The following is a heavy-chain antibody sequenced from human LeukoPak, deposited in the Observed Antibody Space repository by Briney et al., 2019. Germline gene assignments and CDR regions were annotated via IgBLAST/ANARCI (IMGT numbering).Heavy chain of an antibody. CDR2: INPNSGGT. V-gene: IGHV1-2*02. CDR1: GYTFTGYY. CDR3: ARVSSGWYGNNQDFDY. J-gene: IGHJ4*02. Sequence: ASVKVSCKASGYTFTGYYMHWVRQAPGQGLEWMGWINPNSGGTNYAQKFQGRVTMTRDMSISTAYMELSRLRSDDTAVYYCARVSSGWYGNNQDFDYWGQGTLVTVSS. D-gene: IGHD6-19*01.